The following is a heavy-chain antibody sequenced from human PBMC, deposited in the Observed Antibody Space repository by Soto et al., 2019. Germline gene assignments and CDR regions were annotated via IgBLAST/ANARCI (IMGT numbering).Heavy chain of an antibody. V-gene: IGHV5-51*01. CDR2: IYPVDSDT. Sequence: GESLKISCKGSGYSFTSYWIGWVRQMPGKGLEWRGIIYPVDSDTRYSPSFQGQVTISADKSISTAYLQWSSLKPSDTAMYYCASTPYCSSTSCSHAFDIWGQGTMVTVSS. CDR3: ASTPYCSSTSCSHAFDI. D-gene: IGHD2-2*01. CDR1: GYSFTSYW. J-gene: IGHJ3*02.